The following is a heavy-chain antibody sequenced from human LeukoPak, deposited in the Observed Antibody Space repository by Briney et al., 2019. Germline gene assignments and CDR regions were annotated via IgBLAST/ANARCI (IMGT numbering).Heavy chain of an antibody. J-gene: IGHJ3*02. D-gene: IGHD6-6*01. CDR2: IYYSGST. Sequence: SETLSLTCTVSGGSITSHYWSWIRQPPGKGLEWIGYIYYSGSTNYNPSLKSRVTISVDTSTNQFSLKLNSVTAADTAVYYCARAKSVSSSYDAFDIWGQGTMVTVSS. CDR3: ARAKSVSSSYDAFDI. CDR1: GGSITSHY. V-gene: IGHV4-59*11.